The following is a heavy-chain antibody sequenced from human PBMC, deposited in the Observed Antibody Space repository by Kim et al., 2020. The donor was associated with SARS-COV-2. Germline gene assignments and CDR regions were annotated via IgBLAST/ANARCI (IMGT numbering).Heavy chain of an antibody. CDR2: INSDWSSA. CDR1: GFSFSNYW. J-gene: IGHJ6*02. CDR3: ASKTAGYYHYAMDV. V-gene: IGHV3-74*01. Sequence: GGSLRLSCAASGFSFSNYWMYWVRQVPGKGLVYVSRINSDWSSAIYADSVRGRFTISRDNAKNTLYLQMNSLRAEDTSVYHCASKTAGYYHYAMDVWGQGTTVTVSS. D-gene: IGHD1-1*01.